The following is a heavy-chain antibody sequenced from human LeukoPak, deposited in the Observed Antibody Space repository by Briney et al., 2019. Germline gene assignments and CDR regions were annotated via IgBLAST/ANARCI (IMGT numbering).Heavy chain of an antibody. V-gene: IGHV4-30-4*01. J-gene: IGHJ4*02. Sequence: SQTLSLTCTVSGGSISSGDYYWRWLRQPPGKGLEWIGYIYYSGSTYYNPSLKSRVTISVDTSKNQFSLKLSAVTAADAAVYDCARDPGLWWGDFDYWGQGTLVTVSS. D-gene: IGHD2-21*01. CDR2: IYYSGST. CDR3: ARDPGLWWGDFDY. CDR1: GGSISSGDYY.